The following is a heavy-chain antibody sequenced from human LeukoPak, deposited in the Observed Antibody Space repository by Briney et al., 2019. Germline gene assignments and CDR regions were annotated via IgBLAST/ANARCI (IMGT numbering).Heavy chain of an antibody. V-gene: IGHV5-51*01. CDR2: IYPSDSDT. Sequence: GESLKISCKASGYSFTSHWIGWVRQMPGKGLEWVGVIYPSDSDTRYSPSFQGQVTISADTSTNTAYLRWSSLKASDTAIYYCAIRTGDTAMVWDYWGQGTLVTVSS. J-gene: IGHJ4*02. CDR3: AIRTGDTAMVWDY. D-gene: IGHD5-18*01. CDR1: GYSFTSHW.